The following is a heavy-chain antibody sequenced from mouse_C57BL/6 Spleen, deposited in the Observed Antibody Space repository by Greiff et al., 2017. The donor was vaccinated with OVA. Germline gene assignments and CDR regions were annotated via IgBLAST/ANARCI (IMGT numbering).Heavy chain of an antibody. Sequence: QVQLQQPGAELVRPGSSVKLSCKASGYTFTSYWMDWVKQRPGQGLEWIGNIYPSDSETHYNQKFKDKATLTVDKSSSTAYMQLSSLTSEDSAVYYCARRDYDEVMDYWGQGTSVTVSS. CDR1: GYTFTSYW. V-gene: IGHV1-61*01. CDR3: ARRDYDEVMDY. D-gene: IGHD2-4*01. CDR2: IYPSDSET. J-gene: IGHJ4*01.